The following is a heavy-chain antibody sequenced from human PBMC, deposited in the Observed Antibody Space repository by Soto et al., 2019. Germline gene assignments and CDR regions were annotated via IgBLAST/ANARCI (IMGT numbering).Heavy chain of an antibody. CDR2: IYPGDSET. V-gene: IGHV5-51*01. CDR1: GYNFTNYW. CDR3: ARQEGATVLFYYGMDV. Sequence: ESLKISCKGSGYNFTNYWIGWVRQVPGKGLEWMGIIYPGDSETKYSPSFQGQVTISADKSISAAYLQWRSLKASDTAMYYCARQEGATVLFYYGMDVWGQGTTVTAP. J-gene: IGHJ6*02. D-gene: IGHD1-26*01.